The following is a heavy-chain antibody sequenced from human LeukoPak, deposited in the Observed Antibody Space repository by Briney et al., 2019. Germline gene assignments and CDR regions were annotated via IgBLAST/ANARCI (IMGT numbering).Heavy chain of an antibody. CDR2: INPNSGGT. CDR3: AREKMVGAPKLLDY. V-gene: IGHV1-2*02. J-gene: IGHJ4*02. Sequence: ASVKVSCKASGYTFTGYYLHWVRQAPGQGLEWMGWINPNSGGTNYAQKFQGRVTMTRETSISTVHMELSRLRPDDTAVYFCAREKMVGAPKLLDYWGQGTLVTVSS. D-gene: IGHD1-26*01. CDR1: GYTFTGYY.